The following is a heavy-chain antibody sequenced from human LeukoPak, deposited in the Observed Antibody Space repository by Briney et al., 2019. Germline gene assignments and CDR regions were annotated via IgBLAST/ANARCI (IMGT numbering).Heavy chain of an antibody. CDR2: IYYSGST. CDR1: GGSISNYY. V-gene: IGHV4-39*01. D-gene: IGHD3-10*01. CDR3: ARTPYYGSGRGAFDI. Sequence: SETLSLTCTVSGGSISNYYWSWIRQPPGKGLEWIGSIYYSGSTYYNPSLKSRVTISVDTSKNQFSLKLSSVTAADTAVYYCARTPYYGSGRGAFDIWGQGTMVTVSS. J-gene: IGHJ3*02.